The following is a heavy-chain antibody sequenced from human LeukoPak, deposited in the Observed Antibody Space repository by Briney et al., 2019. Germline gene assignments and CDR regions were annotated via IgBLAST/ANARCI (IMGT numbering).Heavy chain of an antibody. CDR3: AKDSPSGASSWSTLDY. V-gene: IGHV3-30*18. J-gene: IGHJ4*02. D-gene: IGHD6-13*01. Sequence: TGGPLRLSCAASGFTFSSYRMHWVRQAPGKGLEWVAVISYDGSNKYYVDSVKGRFTISRDNSKNTLYLQMNSLRAEDTAVYYCAKDSPSGASSWSTLDYWGQGTLVTVSS. CDR2: ISYDGSNK. CDR1: GFTFSSYR.